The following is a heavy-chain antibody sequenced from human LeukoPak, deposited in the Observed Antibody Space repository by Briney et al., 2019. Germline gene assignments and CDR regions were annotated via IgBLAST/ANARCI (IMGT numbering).Heavy chain of an antibody. Sequence: ASVKVSCKASGYTFTSYYMHWVRQAPGQGLEWMGIINPSGGSTSYAQKFQGRVTMTRDTSTSTVYMELSSLRSEDAAVYYCARDGRVYGSGSTPFDYWGQGTLVTVSS. CDR1: GYTFTSYY. J-gene: IGHJ4*02. CDR2: INPSGGST. CDR3: ARDGRVYGSGSTPFDY. D-gene: IGHD3-10*01. V-gene: IGHV1-46*01.